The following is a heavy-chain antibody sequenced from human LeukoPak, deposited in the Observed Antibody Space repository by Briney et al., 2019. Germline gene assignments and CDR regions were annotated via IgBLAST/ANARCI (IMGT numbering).Heavy chain of an antibody. CDR3: AYQYCSGGSCYLWPFDY. CDR2: IYYSGST. J-gene: IGHJ4*02. Sequence: SETLSLTCTVSGGSISSSSYYWGWIRQPPGKGLEWIGSIYYSGSTYYNPSLKSRVTISVDTSKNQFSLKLSSVTAADTAVYYCAYQYCSGGSCYLWPFDYWGQGTLVTVSS. CDR1: GGSISSSSYY. V-gene: IGHV4-39*01. D-gene: IGHD2-15*01.